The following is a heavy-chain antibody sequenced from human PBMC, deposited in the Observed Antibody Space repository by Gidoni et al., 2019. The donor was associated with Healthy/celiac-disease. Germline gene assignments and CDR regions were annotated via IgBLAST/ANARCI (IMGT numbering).Heavy chain of an antibody. Sequence: EVQLVESGGGLVQPGGSLRLSCAASGFTVSSNYMSWVRQAPGKGLEWVSVIYSGGSTYYADSVKGRFTISRDNSKNTLYLQMNSLRAEDTAVYYCARDYGPGYSYGEYYYGMDVWGQGTTVTVSS. CDR1: GFTVSSNY. V-gene: IGHV3-66*01. CDR3: ARDYGPGYSYGEYYYGMDV. J-gene: IGHJ6*02. D-gene: IGHD5-18*01. CDR2: IYSGGST.